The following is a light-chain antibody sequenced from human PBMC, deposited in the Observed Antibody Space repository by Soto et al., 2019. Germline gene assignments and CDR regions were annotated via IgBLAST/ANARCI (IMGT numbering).Light chain of an antibody. CDR2: EVS. V-gene: IGLV2-23*02. Sequence: QSALTQPASVSGSPGQSITISCTGTSSDVGNYNLVSWYQQHPGKAPKVMIYEVSKRPSGVSNRFSGSKSGNTASLTISGLQAEDEADYYCSSYGGTSSNVVFGGGTKLTVL. CDR1: SSDVGNYNL. J-gene: IGLJ2*01. CDR3: SSYGGTSSNVV.